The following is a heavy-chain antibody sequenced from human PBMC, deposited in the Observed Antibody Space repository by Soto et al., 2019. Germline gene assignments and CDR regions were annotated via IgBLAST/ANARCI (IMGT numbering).Heavy chain of an antibody. J-gene: IGHJ3*02. CDR3: TAMNDRDAFNI. V-gene: IGHV3-15*01. CDR1: RFAFSTDW. D-gene: IGHD1-1*01. CDR2: IKSKADGGTA. Sequence: QLVESGGGLVKPGASLRLSCVDSRFAFSTDWMTWVRQAPGRGLEWVGRIKSKADGGTADCAAPVKGRFTTSRDDSRNTLYLQMNSLKTEDTAVYYCTAMNDRDAFNIWGQGAMVTVSS.